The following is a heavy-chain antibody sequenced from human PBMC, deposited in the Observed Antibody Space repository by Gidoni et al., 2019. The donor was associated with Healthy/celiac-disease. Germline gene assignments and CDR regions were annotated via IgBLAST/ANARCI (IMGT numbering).Heavy chain of an antibody. CDR1: GLTFLSFY. J-gene: IGHJ3*02. CDR2: IRSKGGST. V-gene: IGHV3-64D*08. D-gene: IGHD6-19*01. Sequence: EVQLVESGGGLVQPGVSLRPACSASGLTFLSFYMHWVRQAPGKGLEYVSAIRSKGGSTYYADSVKGRFNISRDNSKNTLFLQMSSLRAEDTAVYCCVKEIEEQWLGGQGGAFDIWGQGTMVTVSS. CDR3: VKEIEEQWLGGQGGAFDI.